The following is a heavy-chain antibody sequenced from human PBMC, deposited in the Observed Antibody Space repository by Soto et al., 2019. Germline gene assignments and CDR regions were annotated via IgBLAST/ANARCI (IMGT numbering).Heavy chain of an antibody. Sequence: SGPTLVNPTQTLTLTCAFSGFSLTTTGMRVSWIRQPPGMALEWLARIDWNDGKFYSTSLKTRLTISKDTSKNQVVLRMTNMDPADTATYYCARHTYWNYGHFDYWGQGTLVTVSS. CDR2: IDWNDGK. D-gene: IGHD1-7*01. V-gene: IGHV2-70*04. J-gene: IGHJ4*02. CDR1: GFSLTTTGMR. CDR3: ARHTYWNYGHFDY.